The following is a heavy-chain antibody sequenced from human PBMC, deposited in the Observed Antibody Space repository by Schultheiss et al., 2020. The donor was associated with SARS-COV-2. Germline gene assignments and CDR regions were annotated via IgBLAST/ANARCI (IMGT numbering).Heavy chain of an antibody. CDR2: IRSKANNYAT. CDR1: GFRFIYDY. D-gene: IGHD5-18*01. V-gene: IGHV3-73*01. CDR3: TRNSTSSGWFDP. Sequence: GGSLRLSCADSGFRFIYDYMNWVRQASGKGLEWVGRIRSKANNYATTYAASVKGRFIISRDESRNTSYLQMNSLKIEDTAVYYCTRNSTSSGWFDPWGQGTLVTVSS. J-gene: IGHJ5*02.